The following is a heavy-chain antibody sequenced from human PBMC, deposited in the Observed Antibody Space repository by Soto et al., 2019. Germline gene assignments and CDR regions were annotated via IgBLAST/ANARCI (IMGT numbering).Heavy chain of an antibody. D-gene: IGHD2-2*01. J-gene: IGHJ6*02. CDR1: GFTFSNAW. V-gene: IGHV3-15*07. CDR2: IKSKTDGGTT. CDR3: TTVGYCSSTSCYAYYYYGMDV. Sequence: GSLRLSCAASGFTFSNAWMNWVRQAPGKGLEWVGRIKSKTDGGTTDYAAPVKGRFTISRDDSKNTLYLQMNSLKTEDTAVYYCTTVGYCSSTSCYAYYYYGMDVWGQGTTVTVSS.